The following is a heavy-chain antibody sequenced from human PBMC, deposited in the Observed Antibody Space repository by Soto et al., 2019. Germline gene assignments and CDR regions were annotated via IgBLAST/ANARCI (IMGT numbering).Heavy chain of an antibody. CDR3: AKDSTSGTWTRIYFDY. Sequence: EVQLLESGGGLVQPGGSLRLSCAASGFTFSIYAMSWVRQAPGKGLDWVSAISGSGGTPYYADSVKGRFTISRDNPKNTLSLQMNSLKDEDTAVYYCAKDSTSGTWTRIYFDYWGQGTLVTVSS. V-gene: IGHV3-23*01. CDR1: GFTFSIYA. J-gene: IGHJ4*02. CDR2: ISGSGGTP. D-gene: IGHD2-2*01.